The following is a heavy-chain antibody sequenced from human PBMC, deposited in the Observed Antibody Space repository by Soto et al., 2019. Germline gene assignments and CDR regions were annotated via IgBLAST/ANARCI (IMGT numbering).Heavy chain of an antibody. CDR3: AREEEEQLFIYYYYGMDV. Sequence: QVQLVQSGAEVKKPGASVKVSCKASGYTFTSYAMHWVRQAPGQRLEWMGWINAGNGNTKYSQKFQGRVTITSDTSASTAYMELSSLRSEDTALYYCAREEEEQLFIYYYYGMDVWGQGTTVTVSS. J-gene: IGHJ6*02. CDR1: GYTFTSYA. V-gene: IGHV1-3*01. CDR2: INAGNGNT. D-gene: IGHD6-6*01.